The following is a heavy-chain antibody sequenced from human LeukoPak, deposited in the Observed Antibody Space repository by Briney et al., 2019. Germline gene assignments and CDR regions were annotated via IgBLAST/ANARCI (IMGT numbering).Heavy chain of an antibody. CDR1: GFTFSSYW. J-gene: IGHJ4*02. CDR3: ARDGVRDGLYFDR. V-gene: IGHV3-7*01. CDR2: INQDGSEK. D-gene: IGHD5-24*01. Sequence: GGSLRLSCAASGFTFSSYWMNWVRQAPGKGLEWVASINQDGSEKYCLDSVKGRFTISRDNAKNSLYLQMNSLRDEDTAVYSCARDGVRDGLYFDRWGQGTLVTVSS.